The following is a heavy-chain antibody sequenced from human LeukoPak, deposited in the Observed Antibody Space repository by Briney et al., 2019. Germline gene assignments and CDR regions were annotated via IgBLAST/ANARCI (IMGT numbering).Heavy chain of an antibody. CDR1: GYSFTSFW. CDR3: ARQGYSYITSAYYYYYMDV. D-gene: IGHD5-18*01. J-gene: IGHJ6*03. Sequence: GESLKISCKGSGYSFTSFWIGWVRQMPGKGLEWMGIIHPGDSDTRYSPSFQGQVTISADKSINTAYLQWSSLKASDTAMYYCARQGYSYITSAYYYYYMDVWGKGTTVTVSS. CDR2: IHPGDSDT. V-gene: IGHV5-51*01.